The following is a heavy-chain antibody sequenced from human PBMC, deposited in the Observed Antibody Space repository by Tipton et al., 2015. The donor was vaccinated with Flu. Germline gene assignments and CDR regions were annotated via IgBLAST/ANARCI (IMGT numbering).Heavy chain of an antibody. CDR2: IYYIGST. V-gene: IGHV4-31*03. CDR3: ARSTYYYGSGSSDY. D-gene: IGHD3-10*01. Sequence: TLSLTCTVSGGPISSGGDYWSWIRQHPGKGLEWIGHIYYIGSTNYNPSLKSRVTISMDTSKNQFSLKLSSVTAADTAVYYCARSTYYYGSGSSDYWGHGTMVTVSS. J-gene: IGHJ4*03. CDR1: GGPISSGGDY.